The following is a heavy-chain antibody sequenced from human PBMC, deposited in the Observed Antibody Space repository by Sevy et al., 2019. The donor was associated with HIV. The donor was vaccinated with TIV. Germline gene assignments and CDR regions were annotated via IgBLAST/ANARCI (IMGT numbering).Heavy chain of an antibody. J-gene: IGHJ6*03. D-gene: IGHD1-26*01. CDR1: GFTFSSYA. CDR3: AKNPGVGSYYYMDV. V-gene: IGHV3-23*01. Sequence: GGSLRLSCAASGFTFSSYAMSWVRQAPGKGLEWVSSISGSGGSTYYADSLKGQFTISRDNSKNTLYLQVNSLRVEDTALYYCAKNPGVGSYYYMDVWGKGTTVTVSS. CDR2: ISGSGGST.